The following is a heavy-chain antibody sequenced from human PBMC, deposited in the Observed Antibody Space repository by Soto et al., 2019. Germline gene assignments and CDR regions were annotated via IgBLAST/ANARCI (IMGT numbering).Heavy chain of an antibody. CDR2: ISYDGSNK. CDR3: ARGHWSLDY. CDR1: GFTFSSYA. Sequence: GGSLRLSCAASGFTFSSYAMHWVRQAPGKGLEWVAVISYDGSNKYYADSVKGRFTISRDNSKNTLYLQMNSLRAEDTAVYYCARGHWSLDYWGQGTVVTVSS. D-gene: IGHD2-8*02. V-gene: IGHV3-30-3*01. J-gene: IGHJ4*02.